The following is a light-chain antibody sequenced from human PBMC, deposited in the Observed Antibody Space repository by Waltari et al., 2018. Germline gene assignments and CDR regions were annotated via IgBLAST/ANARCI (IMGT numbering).Light chain of an antibody. CDR1: QGIRSY. V-gene: IGKV1-9*01. CDR2: GAS. Sequence: IQLTQSPSSLSASVGDRVTITCRARQGIRSYLAWYQQKPGKAPQLLIYGASTLQSGVPSSFSGSGSGTDFTLTISSLQPEDFATYYCQQLNSYPLTFGQGTKLEIK. CDR3: QQLNSYPLT. J-gene: IGKJ2*01.